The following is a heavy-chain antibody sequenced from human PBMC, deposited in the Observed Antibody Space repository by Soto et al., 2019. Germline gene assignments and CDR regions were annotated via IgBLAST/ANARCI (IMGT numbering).Heavy chain of an antibody. D-gene: IGHD3-22*01. J-gene: IGHJ4*02. CDR3: ARGPWPRGDSSGFYYYFDY. CDR1: AFTSSTHD. V-gene: IGHV3-13*04. CDR2: IGTAGDT. Sequence: GGSLRLSWAASAFTSSTHDMPWVRQATGKGLEWVSAIGTAGDTYYPDSGKGRFAISRENAKNSLYLQVNSLRVGDTAVYYCARGPWPRGDSSGFYYYFDYWGQGTLVTVSS.